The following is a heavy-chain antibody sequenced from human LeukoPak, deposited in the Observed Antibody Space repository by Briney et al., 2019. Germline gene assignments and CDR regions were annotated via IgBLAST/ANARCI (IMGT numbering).Heavy chain of an antibody. Sequence: PSETLPLTCTVSGGSISSSSYYWGWIRQPPGKGLEWIGSIYYSGSTYYNPSLKGRVTISVDTSKNQFSLKLSSVTAADTAVYYCASSPIAARPWHWGQGTLVTVSS. CDR2: IYYSGST. CDR3: ASSPIAARPWH. CDR1: GGSISSSSYY. D-gene: IGHD6-6*01. V-gene: IGHV4-39*01. J-gene: IGHJ4*02.